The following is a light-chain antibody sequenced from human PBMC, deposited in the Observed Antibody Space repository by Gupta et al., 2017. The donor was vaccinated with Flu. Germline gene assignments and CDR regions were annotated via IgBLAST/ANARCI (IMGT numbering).Light chain of an antibody. Sequence: QSALTQPASVSGSPGQSIPIPCSGTSSDFGSYDRVSWYQQSPGTAPKLMISEVNNRPSGVPDRFSGSKSDNTASLTISGLQAEDEADYYCSSFTSSNTWVFGGGTKVTVL. CDR1: SSDFGSYDR. J-gene: IGLJ3*02. V-gene: IGLV2-18*02. CDR2: EVN. CDR3: SSFTSSNTWV.